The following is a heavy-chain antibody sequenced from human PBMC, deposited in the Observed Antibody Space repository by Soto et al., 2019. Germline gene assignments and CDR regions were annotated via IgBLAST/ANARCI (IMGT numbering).Heavy chain of an antibody. CDR1: GGSFSGYY. D-gene: IGHD2-15*01. CDR3: ARRYCSGGRCDHFDY. V-gene: IGHV4-34*01. J-gene: IGHJ4*02. CDR2: INHSGST. Sequence: SETLSLTCAVYGGSFSGYYWSWIRQPPGKGLEWIGEINHSGSTNYNPSLKSRVTISVDTSKNQFSLKLSSVTAADTAVYYCARRYCSGGRCDHFDYWGQGTLVTVSS.